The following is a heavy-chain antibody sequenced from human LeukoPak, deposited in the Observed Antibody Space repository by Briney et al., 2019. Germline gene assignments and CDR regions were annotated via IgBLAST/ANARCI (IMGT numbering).Heavy chain of an antibody. V-gene: IGHV3-33*01. D-gene: IGHD2-2*01. Sequence: GRSLRLSCAASGFIFNSYGMHWVRQAPGKGLEWVAAIWYDGSKTSYTDSVKGRFTVSRDNSKNTLYLQMNSLRAEDTAIYYCVRSVYCSSSSCYHLDVWGQGTTVTVFS. CDR3: VRSVYCSSSSCYHLDV. CDR2: IWYDGSKT. J-gene: IGHJ6*02. CDR1: GFIFNSYG.